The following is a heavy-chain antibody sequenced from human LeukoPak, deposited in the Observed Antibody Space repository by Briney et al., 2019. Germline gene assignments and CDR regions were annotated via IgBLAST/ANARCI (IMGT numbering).Heavy chain of an antibody. D-gene: IGHD2-21*01. CDR2: IYYSGGT. V-gene: IGHV4-30-4*01. J-gene: IGHJ4*02. Sequence: SETLSLTCTVSGGSISSGDYYWSWIRQPPGKGLEWIGYIYYSGGTYYNPSLKSRVTISVDTSKNQFSLKLSSATAADTAVYYCARDRLPGPRWGQGTLVTVSS. CDR1: GGSISSGDYY. CDR3: ARDRLPGPR.